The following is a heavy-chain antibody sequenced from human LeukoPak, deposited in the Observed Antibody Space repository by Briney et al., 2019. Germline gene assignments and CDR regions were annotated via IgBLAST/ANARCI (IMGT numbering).Heavy chain of an antibody. J-gene: IGHJ4*02. CDR3: ARVAKSSGYYSYYFDY. D-gene: IGHD3-22*01. V-gene: IGHV3-30*03. Sequence: GGSLRLSCAASGFTFSTYSMNWLRLAPGKGLEWVAVISYDGSNKYYADSVKGRFTISRDNSKNTLYLQMNSLRAEDTAVYYCARVAKSSGYYSYYFDYWGQGTLVTVSS. CDR2: ISYDGSNK. CDR1: GFTFSTYS.